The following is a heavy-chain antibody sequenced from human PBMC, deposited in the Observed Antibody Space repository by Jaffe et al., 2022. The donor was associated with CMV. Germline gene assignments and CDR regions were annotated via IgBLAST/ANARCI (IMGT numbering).Heavy chain of an antibody. Sequence: QVQLQESGPGLVKPSQTLSVTCSVFGVSVDSAGYYWSWVRQHPGRGLEWIGYIYWSGDTYYNPSLESRITLSLDTSKNQFSLRLNSVTAADTAIYYCARDYSSYFYHGLGVWGQGTTVTVS. CDR1: GVSVDSAGYY. V-gene: IGHV4-31*03. CDR3: ARDYSSYFYHGLGV. CDR2: IYWSGDT. D-gene: IGHD6-13*01. J-gene: IGHJ6*02.